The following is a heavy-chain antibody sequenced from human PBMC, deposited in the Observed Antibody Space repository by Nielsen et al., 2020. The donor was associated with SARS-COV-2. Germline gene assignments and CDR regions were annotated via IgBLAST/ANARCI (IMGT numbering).Heavy chain of an antibody. CDR1: GFTFDDYA. CDR3: ARYSRSSSGRF. Sequence: SLKISCAASGFTFDDYAMHWVRQAPGKGLEWVSGISWNSGSIGYADSVKGRFTLSRDNAKNTLYLQMNSLRTEDTAVYYCARYSRSSSGRFWGQGTLVTVSS. CDR2: ISWNSGSI. V-gene: IGHV3-9*01. D-gene: IGHD6-6*01. J-gene: IGHJ4*02.